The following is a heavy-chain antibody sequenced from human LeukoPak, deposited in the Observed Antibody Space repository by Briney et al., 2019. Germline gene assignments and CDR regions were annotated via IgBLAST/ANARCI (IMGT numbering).Heavy chain of an antibody. V-gene: IGHV1-24*01. CDR1: GYAVSESS. J-gene: IGHJ4*02. D-gene: IGHD1-1*01. CDR2: FDPEDDER. CDR3: ATGRPGSLLDY. Sequence: GSVKDSCKVSGYAVSESSMHWVRQAPGKGREWMGGFDPEDDERVYAQMLQGRVTMTEDTSTDTAYMELSSLGSEDTAVYFCATGRPGSLLDYWGQGTVVTVSS.